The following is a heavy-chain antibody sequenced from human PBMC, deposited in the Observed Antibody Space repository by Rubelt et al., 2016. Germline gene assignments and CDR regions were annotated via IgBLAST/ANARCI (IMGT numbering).Heavy chain of an antibody. Sequence: QVQLVQSGAEVKKPGASVKVSCKASGYTFTSYYMHWVRQAPGQGLEWMGIINPSGGSTSYAQKFQGRVTMTRDTSTSTVYMELSSLRSEDTAVYYCARDYSSSWYGGLVFDPWGQGTLVTVSS. CDR3: ARDYSSSWYGGLVFDP. V-gene: IGHV1-46*01. D-gene: IGHD6-13*01. CDR2: INPSGGST. J-gene: IGHJ5*02. CDR1: GYTFTSYY.